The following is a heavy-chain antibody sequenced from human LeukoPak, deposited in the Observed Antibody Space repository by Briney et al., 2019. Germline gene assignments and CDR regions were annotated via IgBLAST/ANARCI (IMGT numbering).Heavy chain of an antibody. CDR1: GFTFSNAW. D-gene: IGHD2-21*02. V-gene: IGHV3-15*01. CDR2: IKSKTDGGTT. Sequence: GGSLRLSCAASGFTFSNAWMSWVRQPPGKGLEWVGRIKSKTDGGTTDYAAPVKGRFSISRDDSKNTLYLQMNSLKMEDTAVYYCTTSPNPNMVTDPYYFDYWGQGTPVTVSS. CDR3: TTSPNPNMVTDPYYFDY. J-gene: IGHJ4*02.